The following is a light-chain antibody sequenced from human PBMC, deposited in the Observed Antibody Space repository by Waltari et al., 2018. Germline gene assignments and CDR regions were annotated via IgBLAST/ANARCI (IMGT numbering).Light chain of an antibody. Sequence: QSALTQPASVSGSPGQSITISCPGTTSDVGSYNLVSWFQQHAGKAPKLIIFGDRKRPSGSSNRFSGSKSGNTASLTISGLQAEDEADYYCSSYAGYNIWVFGGGTKLTVL. J-gene: IGLJ3*02. V-gene: IGLV2-23*01. CDR3: SSYAGYNIWV. CDR2: GDR. CDR1: TSDVGSYNL.